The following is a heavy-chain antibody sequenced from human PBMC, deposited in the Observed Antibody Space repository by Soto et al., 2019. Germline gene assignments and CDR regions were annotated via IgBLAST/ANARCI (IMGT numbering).Heavy chain of an antibody. J-gene: IGHJ4*02. Sequence: QVHLEESGGGLVQPGGSLRLSCTASGFIFSDYYMSWIRQAPGKGLEWVSDISNSGRITHHADSVEGRFTISRDNAKDSRYLQMNGLRPEDSAIYYCARDHGGGGLTLEYWGQGTLVTVSS. D-gene: IGHD3-16*01. V-gene: IGHV3-11*01. CDR2: ISNSGRIT. CDR3: ARDHGGGGLTLEY. CDR1: GFIFSDYY.